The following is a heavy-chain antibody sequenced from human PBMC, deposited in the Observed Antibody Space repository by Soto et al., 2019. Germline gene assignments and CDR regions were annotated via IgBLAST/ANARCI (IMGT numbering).Heavy chain of an antibody. V-gene: IGHV1-18*01. CDR1: GYTFTSYG. D-gene: IGHD6-13*01. Sequence: GASVKVSCKASGYTFTSYGISWVRQAPGQGLEWMGWISAYNGNTNYAQKLQGRVTMTTDTSTSTAYMELRSLRSDDTAVYYCARVRVYSSSWYDHFDYWGQGTLVTVSS. J-gene: IGHJ4*02. CDR2: ISAYNGNT. CDR3: ARVRVYSSSWYDHFDY.